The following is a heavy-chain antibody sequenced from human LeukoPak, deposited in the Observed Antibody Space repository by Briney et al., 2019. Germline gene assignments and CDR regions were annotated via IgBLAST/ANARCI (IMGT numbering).Heavy chain of an antibody. J-gene: IGHJ6*03. CDR2: ISGSGGST. Sequence: GGSLRLSCAASGFTFSSYGMHWVRQAPGKGLEWVSAISGSGGSTYYADSVKGRFTISRDNSKNTLYLQMNSLRAEDTAVYYCAKHYYGSGSIYYYYYYMDVWGKGTTVTVSS. CDR3: AKHYYGSGSIYYYYYYMDV. CDR1: GFTFSSYG. D-gene: IGHD3-10*01. V-gene: IGHV3-23*01.